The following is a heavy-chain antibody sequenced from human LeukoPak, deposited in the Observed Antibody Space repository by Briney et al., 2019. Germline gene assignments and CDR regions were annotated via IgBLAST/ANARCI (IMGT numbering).Heavy chain of an antibody. J-gene: IGHJ4*02. CDR1: GGTFSSYA. D-gene: IGHD6-13*01. V-gene: IGHV1-69*13. Sequence: ASVKVSCKASGGTFSSYAISWVRQAPGQGLEWMGGIIPIFGTANYAQKFQGRVTITADESTSTAYMELSSLRSEDTAVYYCARSIAAAGLPFDYWGQGTLVTVSS. CDR3: ARSIAAAGLPFDY. CDR2: IIPIFGTA.